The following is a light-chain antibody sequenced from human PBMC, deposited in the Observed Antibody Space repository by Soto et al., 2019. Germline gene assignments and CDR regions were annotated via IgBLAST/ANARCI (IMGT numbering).Light chain of an antibody. CDR3: SSYTSISTYV. CDR2: DVT. Sequence: QSVLTQPASVSGSPGQSITISCTGTSSDVGGYNFVSWYQQHPDKAPKLMIYDVTNRPSGVSNRFSGSKSGNTASLTISGSQAEDEDGYYCSSYTSISTYVFGTGPKVTVL. CDR1: SSDVGGYNF. V-gene: IGLV2-14*01. J-gene: IGLJ1*01.